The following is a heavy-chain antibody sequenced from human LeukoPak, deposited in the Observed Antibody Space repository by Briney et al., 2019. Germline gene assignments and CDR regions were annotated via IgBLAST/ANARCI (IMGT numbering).Heavy chain of an antibody. CDR2: INAGNGNT. CDR1: GYTFTSYA. D-gene: IGHD3-10*01. J-gene: IGHJ5*02. V-gene: IGHV1-3*01. Sequence: GASVKVPCKASGYTFTSYAMHWVRQAPGQRLEWMGWINAGNGNTKYSQKFQGRVTITRDTSASTAYMELSSLRSEDTAVYYCARDVNSVYYGSAQTMFDPWGQGTLVTVSS. CDR3: ARDVNSVYYGSAQTMFDP.